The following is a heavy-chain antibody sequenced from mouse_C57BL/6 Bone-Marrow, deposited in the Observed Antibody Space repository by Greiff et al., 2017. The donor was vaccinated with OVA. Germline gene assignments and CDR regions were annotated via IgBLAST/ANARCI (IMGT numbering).Heavy chain of an antibody. CDR1: GYTFTSYW. D-gene: IGHD1-1*01. Sequence: VQLQQPGAELVKPGASVKLSCKASGYTFTSYWMHWVKQRPGQGLEWIGMIHPNSGSTNYNEKFKSKATLTVDKSSSTAYSQLSSLTSEDSAVYYCARDYYGSSYPFAYWGQGTLVTVSA. J-gene: IGHJ3*01. V-gene: IGHV1-64*01. CDR2: IHPNSGST. CDR3: ARDYYGSSYPFAY.